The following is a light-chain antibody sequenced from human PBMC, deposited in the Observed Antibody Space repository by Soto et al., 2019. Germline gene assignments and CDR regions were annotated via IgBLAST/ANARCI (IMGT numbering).Light chain of an antibody. CDR2: EVT. J-gene: IGLJ3*02. CDR1: SRDVGGFNS. V-gene: IGLV2-8*01. Sequence: QSDLTQPPSALGSPGQSVTISCTGTSRDVGGFNSVSWYQQHPDEAPRLVIYEVTKRPSGVPDRFSGSKSGNTASLTVSGLQAGDVTIRRRRRSTSFSYPVF. CDR3: RRSTSFSYPV.